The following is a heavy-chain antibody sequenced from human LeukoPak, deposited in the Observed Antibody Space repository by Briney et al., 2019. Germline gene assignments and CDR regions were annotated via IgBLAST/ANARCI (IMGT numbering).Heavy chain of an antibody. Sequence: GGSLRLSCTASEFTFTNYGMHWVRQAPGKGLEWVAVISNDGTEKYYAGSVKGRFTISRDNSENTLYLQLNSLRPDDTAVYYCARVRVILTTMASFSYWGLGTLVTVSS. CDR1: EFTFTNYG. D-gene: IGHD3-9*01. CDR3: ARVRVILTTMASFSY. CDR2: ISNDGTEK. J-gene: IGHJ4*02. V-gene: IGHV3-30-3*01.